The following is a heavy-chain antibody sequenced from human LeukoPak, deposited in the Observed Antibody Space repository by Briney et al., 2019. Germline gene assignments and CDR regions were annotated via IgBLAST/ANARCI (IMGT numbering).Heavy chain of an antibody. CDR3: AKDLYSNYGPADY. V-gene: IGHV3-23*01. J-gene: IGHJ4*02. D-gene: IGHD4-11*01. CDR2: INGGGVNT. Sequence: GGSLRLSCAASGFTFSGYAMSWVRQAPGKGLEWVSTINGGGVNTHYADSVGGRFTISRDNSKNTVFLQMNSLRAEDTAVYYCAKDLYSNYGPADYWGQGNLVTVSS. CDR1: GFTFSGYA.